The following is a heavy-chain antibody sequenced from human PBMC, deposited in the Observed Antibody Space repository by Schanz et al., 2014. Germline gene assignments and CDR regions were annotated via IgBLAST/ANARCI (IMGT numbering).Heavy chain of an antibody. V-gene: IGHV3-30*18. J-gene: IGHJ5*01. CDR1: GFMFSSYG. CDR2: ISYDGSKK. D-gene: IGHD2-15*01. CDR3: AKTPREYCNYDNCPNWFDS. Sequence: QVQLVESGGGVVQPGRSLRLSCAASGFMFSSYGMHWVRQAPGKGLEWVGVISYDGSKKSYADSVKGRFTISRDNSKNTLYLQMNSLRPEDTAVYYCAKTPREYCNYDNCPNWFDSWGQGTLVTASS.